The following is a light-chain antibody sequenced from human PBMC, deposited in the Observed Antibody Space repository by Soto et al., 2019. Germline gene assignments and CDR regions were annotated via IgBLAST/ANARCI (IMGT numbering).Light chain of an antibody. CDR2: DVS. J-gene: IGLJ1*01. CDR1: SSDVARYNY. Sequence: QSALTQPASVSASPGQSITISCTGTSSDVARYNYVSWYQQHPGKAPKLMIYDVSNRPSGVSNRFSGSKSGNTASLTISGLQAEDEADYYCGSYTSGNNLEVFGPGTKVTVL. CDR3: GSYTSGNNLEV. V-gene: IGLV2-14*03.